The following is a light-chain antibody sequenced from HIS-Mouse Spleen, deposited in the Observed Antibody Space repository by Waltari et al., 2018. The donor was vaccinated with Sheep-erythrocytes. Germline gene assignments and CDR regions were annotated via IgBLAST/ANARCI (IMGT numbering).Light chain of an antibody. CDR2: QDS. V-gene: IGLV3-1*01. CDR3: QAWDSSTVV. J-gene: IGLJ2*01. CDR1: KLGDKY. Sequence: SYELTQPPPVSVPPGQTASITCSGDKLGDKYACWYQQKPGHSPVLVISQDSKRPPGIPELCSGSDSGNTATLTIRGTQAMDEADYYCQAWDSSTVVFGGGTKLTVL.